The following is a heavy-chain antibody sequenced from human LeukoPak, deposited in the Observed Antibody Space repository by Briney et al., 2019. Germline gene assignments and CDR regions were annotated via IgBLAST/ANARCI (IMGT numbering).Heavy chain of an antibody. D-gene: IGHD1-7*01. V-gene: IGHV3-9*03. CDR1: GFIFGDFG. CDR2: ISWNSEFI. J-gene: IGHJ3*02. CDR3: XXDSXGNYAVGAFXI. Sequence: GGSLXLSCAASGFIFGDFGMSWVRQAPGKGLEWVSGISWNSEFIVYADSVKGRFTISRENAKNSLYLKLNSLRAEDMDLYYXXXDSXGNYAVGAFXIWGQGTMVTVSS.